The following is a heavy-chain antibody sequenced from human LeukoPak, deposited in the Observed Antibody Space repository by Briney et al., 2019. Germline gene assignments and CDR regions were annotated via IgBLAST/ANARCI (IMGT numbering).Heavy chain of an antibody. CDR3: ARHEEAIVVVVVPTYFDY. CDR1: GGSISSSGYY. D-gene: IGHD2-15*01. CDR2: MYYSGST. V-gene: IGHV4-39*01. J-gene: IGHJ4*02. Sequence: PSETLSLTCTVSGGSISSSGYYWGWIRQPPGKGLEWIGSMYYSGSTYYNPSLKSRVSVDTSKNQFSLKLSSVTAADTAVYYCARHEEAIVVVVVPTYFDYWGQGTLVTVSS.